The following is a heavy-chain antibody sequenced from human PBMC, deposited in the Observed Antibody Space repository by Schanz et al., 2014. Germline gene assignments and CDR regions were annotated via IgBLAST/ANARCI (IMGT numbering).Heavy chain of an antibody. CDR2: ISGGGGSA. J-gene: IGHJ4*02. Sequence: EVQLVESGGGLVQPGGSLRLSCAASGFTFNNYDMNWVRLVPGKGLECVSGISGGGGSAYYADSVKGRFTISRDNSKNTLYLQMSSLRAEDTAVYYCAEVWGSDYFYPFDYWGQGTLVTVSS. CDR1: GFTFNNYD. D-gene: IGHD3-22*01. CDR3: AEVWGSDYFYPFDY. V-gene: IGHV3-23*04.